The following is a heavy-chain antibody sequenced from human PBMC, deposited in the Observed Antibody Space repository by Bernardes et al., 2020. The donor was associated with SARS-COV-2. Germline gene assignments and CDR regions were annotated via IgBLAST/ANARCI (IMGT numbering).Heavy chain of an antibody. Sequence: SETLSLTSTVSGASISGSPYYWAWIRQTPGKGLEWIGGIFYRGSAYFNPSLKSRATISVDRSKNQFSLKLSSVTAADTAVYYCASPGKDYSNYLGAFDIWGQGTLVTVSS. D-gene: IGHD4-4*01. V-gene: IGHV4-39*01. CDR2: IFYRGSA. CDR1: GASISGSPYY. J-gene: IGHJ3*02. CDR3: ASPGKDYSNYLGAFDI.